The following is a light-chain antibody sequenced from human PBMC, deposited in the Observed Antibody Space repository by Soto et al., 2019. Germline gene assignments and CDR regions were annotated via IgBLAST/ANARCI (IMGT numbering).Light chain of an antibody. J-gene: IGKJ2*01. CDR2: AVS. CDR1: QSLLCSDGTIC. Sequence: DVVMTQSPLSLPVTLGQPASISCRSSQSLLCSDGTICLHWFHQGPGQSPRLLISAVSNRCSGVPERFSGSGSGTDFTLKITRVEAEDVGVYYCMQYTHWPHTFGQGTKLEIK. V-gene: IGKV2-30*01. CDR3: MQYTHWPHT.